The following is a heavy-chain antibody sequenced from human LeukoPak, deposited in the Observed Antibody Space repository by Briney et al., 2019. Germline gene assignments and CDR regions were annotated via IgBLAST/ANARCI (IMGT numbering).Heavy chain of an antibody. Sequence: GASVKVSCKASGYTFTSYGISWVRQAPGQGLEWMGWIRAYNGNTNYAQKLQGRVTMTTDTSTSTAYMELRSLRSDDTAVYYCARATDASIVGATGFLGEDYWGQGTLVTVSS. D-gene: IGHD1-26*01. CDR2: IRAYNGNT. CDR3: ARATDASIVGATGFLGEDY. J-gene: IGHJ4*02. V-gene: IGHV1-18*01. CDR1: GYTFTSYG.